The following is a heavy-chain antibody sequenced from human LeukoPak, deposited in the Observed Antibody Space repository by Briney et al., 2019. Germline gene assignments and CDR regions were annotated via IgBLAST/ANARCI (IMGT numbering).Heavy chain of an antibody. CDR1: GFTFSSYA. V-gene: IGHV3-23*01. D-gene: IGHD3-10*01. Sequence: YPGGSLRLSCAASGFTFSSYAMSWVRQAPGKGLEWVSAISGSGGSTYYADSVKGRFTISRDNSKNTLYLQMNSLRAEDTAVYYCAKDIYGELLWADYMDVWGKGTTVTVSS. CDR2: ISGSGGST. J-gene: IGHJ6*03. CDR3: AKDIYGELLWADYMDV.